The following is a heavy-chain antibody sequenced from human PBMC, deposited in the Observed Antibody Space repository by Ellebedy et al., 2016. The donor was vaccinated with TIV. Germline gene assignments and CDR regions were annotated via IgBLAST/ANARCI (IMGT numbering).Heavy chain of an antibody. CDR3: AGTYNGNANFDY. V-gene: IGHV4-34*01. CDR2: INHRGST. D-gene: IGHD1-20*01. J-gene: IGHJ4*02. Sequence: MPGGSLRLSCGVYGGSFSGYYWRWIRQPPGKGLEWIGEINHRGSTNYNPSLKSRVTMSVDTSKNQFSLNLRSVTAADTAVYFCAGTYNGNANFDYWGQGTLVTVSS. CDR1: GGSFSGYY.